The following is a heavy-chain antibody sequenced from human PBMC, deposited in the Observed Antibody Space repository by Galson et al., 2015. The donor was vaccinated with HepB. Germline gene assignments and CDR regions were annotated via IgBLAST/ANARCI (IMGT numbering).Heavy chain of an antibody. V-gene: IGHV3-21*01. CDR3: ARDVGIRGGLDV. D-gene: IGHD2-15*01. CDR2: TGSGSANI. J-gene: IGHJ6*02. Sequence: SLRLSCAASGFPFSTYTINWVRQAPGKGLEWVSSTGSGSANIYYADSVKGRFTIARDHAKNSLYLQMNSLRVDDTAVYYCARDVGIRGGLDVWGQGTTVIVSS. CDR1: GFPFSTYT.